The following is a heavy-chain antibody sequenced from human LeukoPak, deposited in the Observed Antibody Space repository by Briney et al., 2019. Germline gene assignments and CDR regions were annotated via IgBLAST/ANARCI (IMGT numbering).Heavy chain of an antibody. Sequence: ASVKVSCKASGYTFTNYAMNWVRPAPGQGLEWMGWINTNTGNPTYAQGFTGRFVFSLDTSVSTAYLQINSLKADDTAVYYCARAERWLQKDYWGQGTLVTVSS. J-gene: IGHJ4*02. CDR1: GYTFTNYA. CDR3: ARAERWLQKDY. V-gene: IGHV7-4-1*02. CDR2: INTNTGNP. D-gene: IGHD5-24*01.